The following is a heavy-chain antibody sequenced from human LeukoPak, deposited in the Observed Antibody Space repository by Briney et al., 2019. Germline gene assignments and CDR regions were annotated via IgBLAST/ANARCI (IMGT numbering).Heavy chain of an antibody. CDR3: ATSQQWLGVYYFDY. J-gene: IGHJ4*02. CDR2: ISGSGGST. Sequence: GGSLRLSCAASAFTFSSSAMSWVRQAPGKGLEWVSAISGSGGSTYYADSLKGRFTVSRDNSKNTLYLQMISLRAEDTAVYYCATSQQWLGVYYFDYWGQGTLVTVSS. V-gene: IGHV3-23*01. CDR1: AFTFSSSA. D-gene: IGHD6-19*01.